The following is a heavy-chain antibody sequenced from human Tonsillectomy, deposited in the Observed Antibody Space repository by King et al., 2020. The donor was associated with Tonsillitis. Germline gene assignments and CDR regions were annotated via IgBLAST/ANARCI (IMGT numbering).Heavy chain of an antibody. CDR1: GGSISSHY. Sequence: VQLQESGPGLVKPSETLSLTCTVSGGSISSHYWSWIRQPPGKGLEWIGYIYYTGSTKYNPSLKSRVTISVDTSKNQFSLKLRSVTAADTAVYYYARALISVTAGRYFDYWGQGTLVTVSS. CDR3: ARALISVTAGRYFDY. D-gene: IGHD2-21*02. V-gene: IGHV4-59*11. J-gene: IGHJ4*02. CDR2: IYYTGST.